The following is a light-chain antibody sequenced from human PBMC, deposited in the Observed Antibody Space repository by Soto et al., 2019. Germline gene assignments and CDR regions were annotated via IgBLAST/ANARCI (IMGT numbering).Light chain of an antibody. J-gene: IGLJ3*02. V-gene: IGLV1-44*01. CDR2: SNN. CDR1: SSNIGSNT. CDR3: AAWDDSLNGPV. Sequence: QSVLTQPPSASGTPGQRVTISCSGSSSNIGSNTVNWYQQLPGTAPKLLIYSNNQRPSGVPDRFSGYKSGTSASLAISGLKSEDEADYYCAAWDDSLNGPVFGGGTKLTVL.